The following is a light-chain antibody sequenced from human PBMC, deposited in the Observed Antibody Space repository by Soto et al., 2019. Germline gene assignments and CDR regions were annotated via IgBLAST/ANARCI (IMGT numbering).Light chain of an antibody. CDR1: QSVGSS. V-gene: IGKV3-11*01. CDR2: DAS. J-gene: IGKJ1*01. Sequence: EIVLTQSPATLSLSPGERGSLSCRASQSVGSSLAWYQQKPGRAPRLLIYDASNRDTGIPARFSGSGSGTDITLTISSLEPEYFAVDYCQQRSNWPRTFGQGTKVEIK. CDR3: QQRSNWPRT.